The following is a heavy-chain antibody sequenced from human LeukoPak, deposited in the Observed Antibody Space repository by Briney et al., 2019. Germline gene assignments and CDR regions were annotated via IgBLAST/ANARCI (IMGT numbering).Heavy chain of an antibody. J-gene: IGHJ5*02. Sequence: KTSETLSLTCTVSGGSTSSYYWSWSRQPAGKGLEWIGRVYASGSTTYNPSLKSRVTISLDTSKNQFSLKLRSVTAADTAVYYCARDSGTTGEVKFDPWGQGTLVTVSS. D-gene: IGHD3-10*01. CDR3: ARDSGTTGEVKFDP. CDR1: GGSTSSYY. V-gene: IGHV4-4*07. CDR2: VYASGST.